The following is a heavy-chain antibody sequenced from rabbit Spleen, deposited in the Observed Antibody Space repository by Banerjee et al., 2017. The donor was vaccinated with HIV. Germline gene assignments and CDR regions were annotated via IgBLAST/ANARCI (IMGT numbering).Heavy chain of an antibody. Sequence: QLKESGGGLVQPGGSLKLSCKASGFTLSSYYMNWVRQAPGKGLEWIGYIDPVFGSTYYANWVNGRFTISSHNAQNTLYLQLNSLTAADTATYFCARLGHADYPYAYGLKLWGQGTLVTVS. CDR2: IDPVFGST. J-gene: IGHJ4*01. CDR3: ARLGHADYPYAYGLKL. V-gene: IGHV1S7*01. D-gene: IGHD6-1*01. CDR1: GFTLSSYY.